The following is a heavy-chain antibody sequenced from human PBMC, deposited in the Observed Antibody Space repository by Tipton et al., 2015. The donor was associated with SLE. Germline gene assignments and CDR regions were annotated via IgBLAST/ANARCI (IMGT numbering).Heavy chain of an antibody. D-gene: IGHD5-12*01. Sequence: VQSGAEVKKPGSSVKVSCKVSGGSFSNYGFTWVRQAPGQGLEWMGWISAYNGHTNYAQKIQGRVSMTTDTSTSTAYMELRSLRSDDTAVYYCALRWPDTWTTVYWGQGTLVTVSS. CDR3: ALRWPDTWTTVY. V-gene: IGHV1-18*01. J-gene: IGHJ4*02. CDR1: GGSFSNYG. CDR2: ISAYNGHT.